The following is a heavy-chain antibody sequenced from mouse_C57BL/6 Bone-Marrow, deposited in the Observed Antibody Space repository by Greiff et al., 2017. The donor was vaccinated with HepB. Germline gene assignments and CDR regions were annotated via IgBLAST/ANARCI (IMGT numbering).Heavy chain of an antibody. J-gene: IGHJ1*03. D-gene: IGHD1-1*01. CDR2: IHPNSGST. V-gene: IGHV1-64*01. CDR1: GYTFTSYW. CDR3: ARSITTVGYWYFDV. Sequence: QVQLQQPGAELVKPGASVKLSCKASGYTFTSYWMHWVKQRPGQGLEWIGMIHPNSGSTNYNEKFKSKATLTVDKSSSTAYMQLSSLTSEDSAVYYCARSITTVGYWYFDVWGTGTTVTVSS.